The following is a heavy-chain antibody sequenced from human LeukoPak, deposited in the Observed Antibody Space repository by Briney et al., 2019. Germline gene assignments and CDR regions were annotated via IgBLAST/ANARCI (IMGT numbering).Heavy chain of an antibody. CDR2: IIPIFGTA. CDR1: GGTFSSYA. CDR3: ARGADRGLIAVAAAGYYYYYMDV. J-gene: IGHJ6*03. V-gene: IGHV1-69*13. D-gene: IGHD6-19*01. Sequence: SVKVSWKASGGTFSSYAISWVRQAPGQGLEWMGGIIPIFGTANYAQKFQGRVTITADESTSTAYMELSSLRSDDTAVYYCARGADRGLIAVAAAGYYYYYMDVWGKGTTVTVSS.